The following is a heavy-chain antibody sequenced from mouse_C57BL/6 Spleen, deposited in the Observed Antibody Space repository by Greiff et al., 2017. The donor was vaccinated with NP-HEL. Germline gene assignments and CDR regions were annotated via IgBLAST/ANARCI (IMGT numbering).Heavy chain of an antibody. CDR3: ARSPIYYYGSSYVWYFDV. J-gene: IGHJ1*03. D-gene: IGHD1-1*01. CDR1: GYTFTSYG. CDR2: IYPRSGNT. V-gene: IGHV1-81*01. Sequence: VKLVESGAELARPGASVKLSCKASGYTFTSYGISWVKQRTGQGLEWIGEIYPRSGNTYYNEKFKGKATLTADKSSSTAYMELRSLTSEDSAVYFCARSPIYYYGSSYVWYFDVWGTGTTVTVSS.